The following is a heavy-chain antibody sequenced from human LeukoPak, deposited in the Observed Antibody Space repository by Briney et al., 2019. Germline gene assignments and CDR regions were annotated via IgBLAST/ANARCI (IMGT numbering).Heavy chain of an antibody. D-gene: IGHD5-24*01. Sequence: ASVRVSCKASGYTFTDYFIHWVRQAPGQGLEWMAWFNPNNGDTGYAQKFQGKVTMTRDTSITTAFMELSSLRSDDTAVYFCARGSHGFNPWGQGTLVTVSS. CDR1: GYTFTDYF. CDR2: FNPNNGDT. V-gene: IGHV1-2*02. CDR3: ARGSHGFNP. J-gene: IGHJ4*02.